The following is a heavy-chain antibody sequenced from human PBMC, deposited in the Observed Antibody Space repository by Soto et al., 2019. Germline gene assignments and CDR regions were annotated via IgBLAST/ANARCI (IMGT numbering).Heavy chain of an antibody. J-gene: IGHJ5*02. CDR1: GGSISSSSYY. CDR2: IYYSGST. CDR3: ARASRAYDPRGRWFDP. V-gene: IGHV4-39*07. D-gene: IGHD3-16*01. Sequence: KPSETLSLTCTVSGGSISSSSYYWGWIRQPPGKGLEWIRSIYYSGSTYYNPSLKSRVTISVDTSKNQFSLKLSSVTAADTAVYYCARASRAYDPRGRWFDPWGQGTLVTVSS.